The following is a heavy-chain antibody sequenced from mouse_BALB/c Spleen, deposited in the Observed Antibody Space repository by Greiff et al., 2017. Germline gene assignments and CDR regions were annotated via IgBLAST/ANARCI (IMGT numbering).Heavy chain of an antibody. V-gene: IGHV2-6-7*01. Sequence: VQLKESGPGLVAPSQSLSITCTFSGFSLTGYGVNWVRQPPGKGLEWLGMIWGDGSTDYNSALKSRLSISKDNSKSQVFLKMNSLQTDDTARYYCARDGGYDYWYFDVWGAGTTVTVSS. J-gene: IGHJ1*01. CDR1: GFSLTGYG. CDR3: ARDGGYDYWYFDV. CDR2: IWGDGST. D-gene: IGHD2-3*01.